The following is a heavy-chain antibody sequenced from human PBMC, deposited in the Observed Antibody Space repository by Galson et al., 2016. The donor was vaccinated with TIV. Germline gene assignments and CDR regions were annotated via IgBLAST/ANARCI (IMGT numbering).Heavy chain of an antibody. Sequence: SVKVSYKASGYTFNNYDISWVRQATGQGLEWMGWMNPNSGNAGYAQKFQGRVTMTSNTSVNTAYMEVRSLRFEDTAVYYCARARRGYCSGGSCLPGYWGQGTLVTVSS. CDR2: MNPNSGNA. CDR3: ARARRGYCSGGSCLPGY. D-gene: IGHD2-15*01. CDR1: GYTFNNYD. J-gene: IGHJ4*02. V-gene: IGHV1-8*01.